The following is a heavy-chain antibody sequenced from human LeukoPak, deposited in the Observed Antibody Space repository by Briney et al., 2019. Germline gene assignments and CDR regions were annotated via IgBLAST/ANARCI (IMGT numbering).Heavy chain of an antibody. CDR3: ARDNRHTPTFSRGFDI. J-gene: IGHJ3*02. CDR1: GFTFSSYS. D-gene: IGHD3-16*01. Sequence: GGSLRLSCAASGFTFSSYSMNWVRQAPGRGLEWVSSISSSSSYIYYADSVKGRFTISRDNAKNSLYLQMNSLRAEDTAVYYCARDNRHTPTFSRGFDIWGQGTMVTVSS. V-gene: IGHV3-21*01. CDR2: ISSSSSYI.